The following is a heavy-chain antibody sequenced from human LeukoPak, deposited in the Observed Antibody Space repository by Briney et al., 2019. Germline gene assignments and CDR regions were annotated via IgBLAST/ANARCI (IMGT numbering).Heavy chain of an antibody. CDR2: IKPIGGST. CDR3: ARVVENDAFDI. CDR1: LYTLTRYY. Sequence: GSLKSSCTAPLYTLTRYYMYRGRQTPVQKVVWRGIIKPIGGSTSYAQKFQGRVTMTRDTSTSTVYMELSSLRSEDTAVYYCARVVENDAFDIWGEGTMVTVSS. V-gene: IGHV1-46*01. D-gene: IGHD2-15*01. J-gene: IGHJ3*02.